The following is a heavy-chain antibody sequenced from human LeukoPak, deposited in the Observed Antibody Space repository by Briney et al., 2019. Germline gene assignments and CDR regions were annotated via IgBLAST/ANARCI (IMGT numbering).Heavy chain of an antibody. D-gene: IGHD3-22*01. V-gene: IGHV4-34*01. CDR3: ARVSLDYYDSSGPGGFQH. CDR2: INHSGST. Sequence: PSETLSLTCAVYGGSFSGYYWSWIRQPPGKGLEWIGEINHSGSTNYNPSLKSRVTISVDTSKNQFSLKLSSVTAADTAVYYCARVSLDYYDSSGPGGFQHWGQGTLVTVSS. J-gene: IGHJ1*01. CDR1: GGSFSGYY.